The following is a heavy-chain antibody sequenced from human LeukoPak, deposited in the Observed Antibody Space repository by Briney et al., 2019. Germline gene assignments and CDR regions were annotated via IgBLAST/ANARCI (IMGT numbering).Heavy chain of an antibody. Sequence: ASVKVSCKASGYTFTSYAMHWVRQAPGQRLEWMGWINAGNGNTKYSQKFQGRVTITRDTSASTAYMELSSLRSEDTAVYYCAREPRYDILTGYYYYYYYGMDVWGQGTTVTVSS. CDR1: GYTFTSYA. J-gene: IGHJ6*02. V-gene: IGHV1-3*01. CDR2: INAGNGNT. D-gene: IGHD3-9*01. CDR3: AREPRYDILTGYYYYYYYGMDV.